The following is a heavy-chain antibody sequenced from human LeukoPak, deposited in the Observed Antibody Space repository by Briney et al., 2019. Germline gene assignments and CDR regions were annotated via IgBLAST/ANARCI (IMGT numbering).Heavy chain of an antibody. J-gene: IGHJ4*02. D-gene: IGHD3-22*01. CDR3: ARGYYDSSGYYNYFGY. V-gene: IGHV1-2*02. CDR2: INPNSGGT. Sequence: ASVKVSCKASGYTFTGYYMHWVRQAPGQGLEWMGWINPNSGGTNYAQKFQGRVTMTRDTSISTAYMELSRLRSDDTAVYYCARGYYDSSGYYNYFGYWGQGTLVTVSS. CDR1: GYTFTGYY.